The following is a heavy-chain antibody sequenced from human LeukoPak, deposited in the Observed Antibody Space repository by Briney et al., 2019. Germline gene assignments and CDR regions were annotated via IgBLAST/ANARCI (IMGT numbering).Heavy chain of an antibody. CDR2: IYTSGST. CDR3: AREEQWLVSLSY. D-gene: IGHD6-19*01. CDR1: GGSISSGSYY. V-gene: IGHV4-61*02. J-gene: IGHJ4*02. Sequence: SETLSLTCTVSGGSISSGSYYWSWIRQPAGKGLEWIGRIYTSGSTNYNPSLKSRVTMSVDTSKNQFSLKLSSVTAADTAVYYCAREEQWLVSLSYWGQGTLVTVSS.